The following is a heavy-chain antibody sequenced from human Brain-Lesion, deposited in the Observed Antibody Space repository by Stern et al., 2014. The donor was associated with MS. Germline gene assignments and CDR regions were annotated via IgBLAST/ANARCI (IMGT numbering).Heavy chain of an antibody. Sequence: QVQLQESGPGLVKPSETLSLTCTVSGGSISSSSYYWGWIRQPPGKGLEWIGGIYYRGSTYYNPSLKSRVPISMDTSKNQFPLRLSSGTAADTAVYFCAKLWLGELPESPFDYWGQGTLVTVSS. CDR3: AKLWLGELPESPFDY. CDR2: IYYRGST. J-gene: IGHJ4*02. CDR1: GGSISSSSYY. V-gene: IGHV4-39*01. D-gene: IGHD3-10*01.